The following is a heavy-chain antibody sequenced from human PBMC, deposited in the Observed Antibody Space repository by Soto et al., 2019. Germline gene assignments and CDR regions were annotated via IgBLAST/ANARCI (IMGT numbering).Heavy chain of an antibody. CDR3: ARDRQYYDILTGYYWGFPFDY. D-gene: IGHD3-9*01. V-gene: IGHV1-69*13. Sequence: ASVKVSCKASGGTFSSYAISWVRQAPGQGLEWMGGIIPIFGTANYAQKFQGRVTITADESTSTAYMELSSPRSEDTAVYYCARDRQYYDILTGYYWGFPFDYWGQGTLVTVSS. CDR2: IIPIFGTA. J-gene: IGHJ4*02. CDR1: GGTFSSYA.